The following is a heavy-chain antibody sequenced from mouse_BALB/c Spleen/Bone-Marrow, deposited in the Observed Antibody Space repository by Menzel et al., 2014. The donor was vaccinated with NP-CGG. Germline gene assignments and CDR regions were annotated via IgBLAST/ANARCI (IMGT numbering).Heavy chain of an antibody. D-gene: IGHD2-4*01. CDR3: ARHGITRLLDY. V-gene: IGHV5-9-3*01. Sequence: EVKLMESGGGLVKPGGSLILSCAASGFTFXSYAMSWVRQTPEKRLEWVATISSGGSYTYYPDSVKGRFTISRDNAKNTLYLQMSSLRSEDTAMYYCARHGITRLLDYWGQGTTLTVSS. CDR1: GFTFXSYA. J-gene: IGHJ2*01. CDR2: ISSGGSYT.